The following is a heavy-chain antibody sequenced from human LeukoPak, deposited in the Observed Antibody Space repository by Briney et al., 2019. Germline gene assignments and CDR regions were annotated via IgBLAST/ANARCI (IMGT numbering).Heavy chain of an antibody. CDR2: INPNSGGT. V-gene: IGHV1-2*02. Sequence: ASVKASCKASGYTFTGYYMHWVRQAPGQGLEWMGWINPNSGGTNYAQKFQGRVTMTRDTSISTAYMELSRLRSDDTAVYYCASFVGALHGYAGYYFDYWGQGTLVTVSS. D-gene: IGHD2-2*01. CDR3: ASFVGALHGYAGYYFDY. J-gene: IGHJ4*02. CDR1: GYTFTGYY.